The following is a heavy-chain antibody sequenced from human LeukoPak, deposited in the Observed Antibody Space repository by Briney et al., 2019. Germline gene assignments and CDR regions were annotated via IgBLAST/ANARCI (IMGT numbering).Heavy chain of an antibody. J-gene: IGHJ4*02. CDR3: ARAPRWSGSTSFFDY. Sequence: SETLSLTCTLSGGSISSYFWSWIRQPPGKKLEWIGYIYYSGSTNYNPSLKSRVTISVDTSKNQFSLKLSSMTAADTATYYCARAPRWSGSTSFFDYWGQGTLVTVSS. CDR1: GGSISSYF. CDR2: IYYSGST. V-gene: IGHV4-59*01. D-gene: IGHD3-10*02.